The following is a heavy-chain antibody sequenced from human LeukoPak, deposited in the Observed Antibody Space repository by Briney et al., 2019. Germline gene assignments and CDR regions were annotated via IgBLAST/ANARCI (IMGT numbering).Heavy chain of an antibody. CDR3: ARRAGGYSHPYDY. CDR1: GFTFSSYG. V-gene: IGHV3-23*01. Sequence: GGSLRLSCAASGFTFSSYGMSWVRQAPGKGLEWVSAISGSGGSTYYADSVKGRFIISRDNSKNTLYLQMNSLRAEDTAVYYCARRAGGYSHPYDYWGQGTLVTVSS. J-gene: IGHJ4*02. D-gene: IGHD4-23*01. CDR2: ISGSGGST.